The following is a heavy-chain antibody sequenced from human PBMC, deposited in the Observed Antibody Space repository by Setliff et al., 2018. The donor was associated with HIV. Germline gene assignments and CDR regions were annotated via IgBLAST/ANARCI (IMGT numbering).Heavy chain of an antibody. D-gene: IGHD2-15*01. V-gene: IGHV3-66*02. Sequence: GGSLRLSCAASGLIVNRKWIGWARRAPGKGLEWVSIIDGDDNTDFTDSVKGRFAISRDNSRNTVYLQMNSLGPEDTAIYYCARDWLDYGILDHWGQGTLVTVSS. CDR1: GLIVNRKW. J-gene: IGHJ4*02. CDR2: IDGDDNT. CDR3: ARDWLDYGILDH.